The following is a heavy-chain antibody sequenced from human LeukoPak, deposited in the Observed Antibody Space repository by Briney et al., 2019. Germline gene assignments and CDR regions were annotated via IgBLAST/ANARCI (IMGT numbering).Heavy chain of an antibody. CDR3: AKSKQWLEYYFDY. V-gene: IGHV3-23*01. J-gene: IGHJ4*02. CDR2: ISGSGGST. D-gene: IGHD6-19*01. CDR1: GFTFSSYA. Sequence: PGGSLRLSCAASGFTFSSYAMSWVRQPPGKGWEGVSAISGSGGSTYYADSVKGRFTISRDNSKNTLYLQMNSLRAEDTAVYYCAKSKQWLEYYFDYWGQGTLVTVSS.